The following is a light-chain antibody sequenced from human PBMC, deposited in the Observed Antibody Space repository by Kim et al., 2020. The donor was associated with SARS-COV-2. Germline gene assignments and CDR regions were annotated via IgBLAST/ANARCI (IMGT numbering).Light chain of an antibody. CDR3: QQRSNWPIT. Sequence: LSPGERATLSCRASQSVSSYLAWYQQKPVQAPRLLIYDASNRATGIPARFSGSGSGTDFTLTISSLEPEDFAVYYCQQRSNWPITFGQGTRLEIK. V-gene: IGKV3-11*01. CDR2: DAS. CDR1: QSVSSY. J-gene: IGKJ5*01.